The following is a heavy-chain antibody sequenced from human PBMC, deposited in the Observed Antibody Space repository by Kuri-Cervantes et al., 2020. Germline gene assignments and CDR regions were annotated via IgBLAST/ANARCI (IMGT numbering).Heavy chain of an antibody. Sequence: GGSLRLSCAASGFTFSSSWMHWVCQAPEKGLEWVADIKCDGSEKYYGDSVKGRFTTSRDNSKKTVYLQMNSLRAEDTAVYYCARELSSSAIHGFDPRGQGTLVTDSS. D-gene: IGHD2-2*01. CDR3: ARELSSSAIHGFDP. CDR1: GFTFSSSW. CDR2: IKCDGSEK. V-gene: IGHV3-52*01. J-gene: IGHJ5*02.